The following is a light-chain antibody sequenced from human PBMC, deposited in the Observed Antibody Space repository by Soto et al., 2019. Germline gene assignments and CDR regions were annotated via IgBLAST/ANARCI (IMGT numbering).Light chain of an antibody. CDR3: LLSFGGGV. J-gene: IGLJ3*02. Sequence: QAVVTQEPSLTVSPGGTVTLTCGSSTGAVTSGHYPYWFQQKPGQAPRTLIYDTSNKHSWTPARFSGSLLGGKAALTLSGAQPEDEAEYYCLLSFGGGVFGGRTKLTVL. CDR2: DTS. V-gene: IGLV7-46*01. CDR1: TGAVTSGHY.